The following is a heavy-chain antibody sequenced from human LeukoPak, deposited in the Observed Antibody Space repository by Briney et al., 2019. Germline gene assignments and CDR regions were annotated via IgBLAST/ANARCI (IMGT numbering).Heavy chain of an antibody. D-gene: IGHD1-26*01. CDR3: ARGSSYSGSYRYYYYYMDV. V-gene: IGHV4-59*01. CDR1: GGSISSYY. J-gene: IGHJ6*03. Sequence: SETLSLTCTVSGGSISSYYWSWIRQPPRKGLEWIGYIYYSGSTNYNPSLKSRVTISVDTSKNQFSLKLSSVTAADTAVYYCARGSSYSGSYRYYYYYMDVWGKGTTVTVSS. CDR2: IYYSGST.